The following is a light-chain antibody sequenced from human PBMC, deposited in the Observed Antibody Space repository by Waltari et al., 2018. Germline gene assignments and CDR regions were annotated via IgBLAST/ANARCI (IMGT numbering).Light chain of an antibody. CDR1: SRDVGGSHF. CDR2: DVS. Sequence: QSALTQPRPVSGPPGQSVTISCTGTSRDVGGSHFVSWFQQLPGSAPQLLIYDVSERPPVFPDRFSGAKSANTASLTLSGLQAQDEADYYCCSYVDTYTYVFGPGTRVIVL. J-gene: IGLJ1*01. CDR3: CSYVDTYTYV. V-gene: IGLV2-11*01.